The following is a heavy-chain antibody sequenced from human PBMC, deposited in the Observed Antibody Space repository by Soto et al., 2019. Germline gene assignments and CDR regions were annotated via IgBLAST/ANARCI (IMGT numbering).Heavy chain of an antibody. CDR1: GGSISSGGYY. J-gene: IGHJ6*02. CDR2: IYYSGST. Sequence: QVQLQESGPGLVKPSQTLSLTCTVSGGSISSGGYYWSWSRQHPGKGLEWIGYIYYSGSTYYNPSLKSRVTISVDTSKNQFSLKLSSVTAADTAVYYCAGCSSTSCMYGMDVWGQGTTVTVSS. CDR3: AGCSSTSCMYGMDV. D-gene: IGHD2-2*01. V-gene: IGHV4-31*03.